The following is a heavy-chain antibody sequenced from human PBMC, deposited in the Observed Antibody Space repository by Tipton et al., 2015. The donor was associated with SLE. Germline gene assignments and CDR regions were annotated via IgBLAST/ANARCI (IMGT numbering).Heavy chain of an antibody. Sequence: GSLRLSCAASGFTVSSNYMSWVRQAPGKGLEWVSVIYSGGSTYYADSVKGRFTISRDNAKNTLYLQMNSLRAEDTAVYYCARVSAGGAFDIWGQGTMVTVSS. CDR2: IYSGGST. V-gene: IGHV3-53*01. CDR1: GFTVSSNY. J-gene: IGHJ3*02. CDR3: ARVSAGGAFDI. D-gene: IGHD6-13*01.